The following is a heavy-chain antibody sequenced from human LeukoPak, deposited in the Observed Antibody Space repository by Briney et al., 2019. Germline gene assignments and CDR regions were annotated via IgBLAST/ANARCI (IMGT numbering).Heavy chain of an antibody. CDR1: GYTLTELS. V-gene: IGHV1-24*01. CDR2: FDPEDGET. J-gene: IGHJ3*02. Sequence: VASVKVSCKVSGYTLTELSMHWVRQAPGKGLEWMGGFDPEDGETIYAQKFQGRVTMTEDTSTDTAYMELSSLRSEDTAVYYCATRGDDYGGNSGGGAFDIWGQGIMVTVSS. CDR3: ATRGDDYGGNSGGGAFDI. D-gene: IGHD4-23*01.